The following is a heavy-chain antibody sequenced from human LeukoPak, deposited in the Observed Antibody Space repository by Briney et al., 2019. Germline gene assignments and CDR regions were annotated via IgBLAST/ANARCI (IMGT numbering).Heavy chain of an antibody. Sequence: VASVKVSCKVSGYTLTELSMHWVRQAPGKGLEWMGGFDPEDGETIYAQKFQGRVTMTEDTSTDTAYMELSSLRSEDTAVYYCFGDCYSGGIYWGQGTLVTVSS. J-gene: IGHJ4*02. CDR2: FDPEDGET. CDR1: GYTLTELS. D-gene: IGHD2-21*02. V-gene: IGHV1-24*01. CDR3: FGDCYSGGIY.